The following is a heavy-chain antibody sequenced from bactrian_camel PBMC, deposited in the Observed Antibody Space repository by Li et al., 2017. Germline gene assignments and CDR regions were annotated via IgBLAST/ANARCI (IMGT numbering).Heavy chain of an antibody. CDR3: IKSSYSAGYVDFAA. J-gene: IGHJ6*01. V-gene: IGHV3S40*01. CDR2: INSGGDST. Sequence: VQLVESGGGLVQPGGSLRLSCAASGYTFSSYDSSWVRQAPGKGLEWVSAINSGGDSTYYADSVKGRFTISRDNAKNTLYLQMHNLKTEDTAIYYCIKSSYSAGYVDFAAWGQGTQVTVS. CDR1: GYTFSSYD. D-gene: IGHD2*01.